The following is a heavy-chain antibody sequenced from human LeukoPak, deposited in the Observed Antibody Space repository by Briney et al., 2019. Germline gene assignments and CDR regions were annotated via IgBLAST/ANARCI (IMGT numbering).Heavy chain of an antibody. CDR2: ISGSGDTT. V-gene: IGHV3-23*01. D-gene: IGHD6-13*01. CDR1: GFTFSSSA. CDR3: ANRQQMVLY. Sequence: GGSLRLSCAASGFTFSSSAMSWVRQAPGKGPEWVSGISGSGDTTDYADSVKGRFTISRDNSKSTLYLQMNSLRAEDTAVYSCANRQQMVLYWGQGTLVTVSS. J-gene: IGHJ4*02.